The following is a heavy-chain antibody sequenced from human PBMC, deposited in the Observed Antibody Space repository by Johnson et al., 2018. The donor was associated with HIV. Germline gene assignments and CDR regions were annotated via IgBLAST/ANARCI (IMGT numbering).Heavy chain of an antibody. J-gene: IGHJ3*02. Sequence: VQLVESGGGLVQPGGSLRLSCAASGFTFSSYWMSWVRQAPGKGLEWVANIKEDGSEDYYVDSLKGRFTISRDNAQKSLYLQMDSLRVEDSAVYYCARDGVYSSPHDAFDIWGQGTMVTVSS. CDR1: GFTFSSYW. V-gene: IGHV3-7*03. CDR3: ARDGVYSSPHDAFDI. D-gene: IGHD6-13*01. CDR2: IKEDGSED.